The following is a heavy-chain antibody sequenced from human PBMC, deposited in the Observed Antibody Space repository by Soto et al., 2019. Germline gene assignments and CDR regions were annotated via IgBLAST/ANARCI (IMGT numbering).Heavy chain of an antibody. CDR1: GFSFSSYT. CDR2: VSGNGGNT. D-gene: IGHD1-26*01. J-gene: IGHJ5*02. V-gene: IGHV3-23*01. CDR3: AKDRMGASGWFDP. Sequence: LRLSCVASGFSFSSYTMNWVRQAPGKGLEWVSGVSGNGGNTYYADSVKGRFSISRDNSKHTLYLQLNSLRAEDTAIYYCAKDRMGASGWFDPWCQGTPVTVSS.